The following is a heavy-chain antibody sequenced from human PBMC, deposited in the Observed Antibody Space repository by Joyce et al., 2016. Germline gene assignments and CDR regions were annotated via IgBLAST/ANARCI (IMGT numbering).Heavy chain of an antibody. CDR1: GGSISSTYY. CDR2: IYYNGVS. V-gene: IGHV4-39*07. CDR3: ARGRSPHDY. J-gene: IGHJ4*02. Sequence: QLQLQESGPGLVKPPETLSLTCTVSGGSISSTYYWGWIRQPPGTGLEWIGSIYYNGVSYHNPSLKGRVTLSVDTSKNQFSLNLSSVTAADTAVYYCARGRSPHDYWGQGTLVIVSS.